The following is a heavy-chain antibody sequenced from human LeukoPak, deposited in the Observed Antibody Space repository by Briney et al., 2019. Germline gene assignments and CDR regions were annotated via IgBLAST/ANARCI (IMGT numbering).Heavy chain of an antibody. CDR2: VYTSAST. J-gene: IGHJ4*02. V-gene: IGHV4-61*02. CDR3: ARDTLLYSSSTSCHTFDY. D-gene: IGHD2-2*01. CDR1: DGSIISGSYY. Sequence: SETLSLTCTVPDGSIISGSYYWSWIRQPAGKGLDWTGRVYTSASTNYNPSLKSRVTISVDTSKNQFSLKLSSVTAADTAVYYCARDTLLYSSSTSCHTFDYWGQGTLVTVSS.